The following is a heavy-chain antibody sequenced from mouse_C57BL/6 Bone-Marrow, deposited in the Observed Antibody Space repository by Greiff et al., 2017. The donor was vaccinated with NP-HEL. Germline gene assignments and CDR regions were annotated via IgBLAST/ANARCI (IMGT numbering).Heavy chain of an antibody. D-gene: IGHD1-1*01. CDR3: ASHYDSNYFDY. CDR1: GFTFSSYG. V-gene: IGHV5-6*01. CDR2: ISSGGSYT. Sequence: EVHLVESGGDLVKPGGSLKLSCAASGFTFSSYGMSWVRQTPDKRLEWVATISSGGSYTYYPDSVKGRFTISKDNAKNTLYLQMSSLKSEDTAICYSASHYDSNYFDYWGQGTTLTVSS. J-gene: IGHJ2*01.